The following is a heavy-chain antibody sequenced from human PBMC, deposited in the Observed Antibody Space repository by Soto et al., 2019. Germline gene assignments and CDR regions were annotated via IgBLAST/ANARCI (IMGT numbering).Heavy chain of an antibody. CDR1: GGTFSSYA. D-gene: IGHD6-19*01. V-gene: IGHV1-69*13. J-gene: IGHJ3*02. CDR3: ARTIAVAGVHAFDI. CDR2: IIPIFGTA. Sequence: SVKVSCKASGGTFSSYAISWVRQAPGQGLEWMGGIIPIFGTANYAQKFQGRVTITADESTSTAYMELSSLRSEDTAVYYCARTIAVAGVHAFDIWGQGTMVTVSS.